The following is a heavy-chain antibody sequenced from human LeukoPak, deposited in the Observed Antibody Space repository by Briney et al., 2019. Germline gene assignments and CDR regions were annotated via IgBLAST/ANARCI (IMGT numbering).Heavy chain of an antibody. CDR3: ARAAHYDILTGYYPYYFDY. CDR2: IYYSGST. CDR1: GGSISSYY. D-gene: IGHD3-9*01. V-gene: IGHV4-59*01. Sequence: SETLSLTCTVSGGSISSYYWSWIRQPPGKGLEWTGYIYYSGSTNYNPSLKSRVTISVDTSKNQFSLKLSSVTAADTAVYYCARAAHYDILTGYYPYYFDYWGQGTLVTVSS. J-gene: IGHJ4*02.